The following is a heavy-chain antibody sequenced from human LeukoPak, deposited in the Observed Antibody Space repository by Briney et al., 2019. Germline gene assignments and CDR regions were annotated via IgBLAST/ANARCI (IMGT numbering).Heavy chain of an antibody. CDR3: ARARSSYGYGDAFDI. J-gene: IGHJ3*02. Sequence: GGSLRLSCAASGFTFSTYAMHWVRQAPGKGLEWVAVISYDGSSKYYADSVKGRFTISRDNSKNTPYLQMNSLRAEDTAVYYCARARSSYGYGDAFDIWGQGTMVTVSS. D-gene: IGHD5-18*01. CDR1: GFTFSTYA. CDR2: ISYDGSSK. V-gene: IGHV3-30*04.